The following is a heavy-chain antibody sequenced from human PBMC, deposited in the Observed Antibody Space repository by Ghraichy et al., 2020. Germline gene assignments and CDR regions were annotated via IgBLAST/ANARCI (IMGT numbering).Heavy chain of an antibody. J-gene: IGHJ6*03. CDR3: AKSLYRSYDYYMDV. CDR1: GFTFDDYT. CDR2: ISWDGKRI. V-gene: IGHV3-43*01. D-gene: IGHD2-2*02. Sequence: GESLNISCAASGFTFDDYTMHWVRHVPGKGLEWVSLISWDGKRIDYADSVKGRFTISRDNSKNSLYLQMKSLKIEDTALYYCAKSLYRSYDYYMDVWGKGTTVTVSS.